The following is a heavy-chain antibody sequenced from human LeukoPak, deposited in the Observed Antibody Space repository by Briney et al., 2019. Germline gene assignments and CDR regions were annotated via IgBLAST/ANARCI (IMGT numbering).Heavy chain of an antibody. V-gene: IGHV4-34*01. Sequence: SETLSLTCAVYGGSFSGYYWSWIRQPPGKGLEWIGEINHSGSTNYNPSLKSRVTISVDTSKNQFSLKLSSVTAADTAVYYCARGPSAFVYYFDYWGQGTLVTVSS. D-gene: IGHD3-3*02. CDR3: ARGPSAFVYYFDY. J-gene: IGHJ4*02. CDR2: INHSGST. CDR1: GGSFSGYY.